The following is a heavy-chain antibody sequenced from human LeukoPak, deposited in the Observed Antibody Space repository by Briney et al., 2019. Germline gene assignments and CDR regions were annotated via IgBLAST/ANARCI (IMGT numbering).Heavy chain of an antibody. Sequence: GRSLRLSCGASGFTFSSCGMHWVRHAPGKGLEWVALISSDGSEIYYADSVKGRFTISRGNSKNTVYLQMNSLRAEDTAVYSCAKDLGWSFDYWGQGTLVTVSS. CDR1: GFTFSSCG. D-gene: IGHD3/OR15-3a*01. V-gene: IGHV3-30*18. J-gene: IGHJ4*02. CDR3: AKDLGWSFDY. CDR2: ISSDGSEI.